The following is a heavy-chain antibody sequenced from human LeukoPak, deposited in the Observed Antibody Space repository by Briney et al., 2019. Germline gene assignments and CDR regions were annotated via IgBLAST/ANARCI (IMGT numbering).Heavy chain of an antibody. J-gene: IGHJ4*02. CDR1: GFTFSSYE. D-gene: IGHD2-21*02. Sequence: PGGSLRLSCAASGFTFSSYEMNWVRQAPGKGLEWVSYISSSGSTIYYADSVKGRFTISRDNAKNSLYLQMNSLRAEDTAVYYCARSCGGDCYRAFDYWGQGTLVTVSS. CDR3: ARSCGGDCYRAFDY. CDR2: ISSSGSTI. V-gene: IGHV3-48*03.